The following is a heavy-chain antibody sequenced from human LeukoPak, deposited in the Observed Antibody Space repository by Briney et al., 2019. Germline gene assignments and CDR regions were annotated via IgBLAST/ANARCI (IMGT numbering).Heavy chain of an antibody. V-gene: IGHV4-30-4*07. D-gene: IGHD6-13*01. CDR2: IYYSGST. J-gene: IGHJ4*02. CDR3: ARGSSSWYLGRDYFDY. CDR1: GGSISSGGYS. Sequence: SETLSLTCAVSGGSISSGGYSWSWIRQPPGKGLEWIGYIYYSGSTYYNPSLKSRVTISVDTSKNQFSLKLSSVTAADTAVYYCARGSSSWYLGRDYFDYWGQGTLVTVSS.